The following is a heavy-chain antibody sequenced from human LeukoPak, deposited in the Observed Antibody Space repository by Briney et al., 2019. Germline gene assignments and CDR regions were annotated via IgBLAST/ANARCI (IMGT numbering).Heavy chain of an antibody. CDR3: ARAASIAARHSLSY. V-gene: IGHV1-2*02. CDR2: INPNSGGT. CDR1: GYTFTGYY. J-gene: IGHJ4*02. D-gene: IGHD6-6*01. Sequence: ASVKVSYKASGYTFTGYYMHWVRQAPGQGLEWMGWINPNSGGTNYAQKFQGRVTMTRDTSISTAYMELSRLRSDDTAVYYCARAASIAARHSLSYWGQGTLVTVSS.